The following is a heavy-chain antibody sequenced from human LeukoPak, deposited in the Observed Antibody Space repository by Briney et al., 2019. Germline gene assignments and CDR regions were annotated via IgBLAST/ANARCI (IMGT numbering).Heavy chain of an antibody. Sequence: SETLSLTCAVYGGSFSGYYWRWIRQPPGKGLEWIGEINHSGSTNYNPSLKSRVTISVDRSKNQFSLKLSSVTAADTAVYYCARADIAGGLIDYWGQGTLVTVSS. V-gene: IGHV4-34*01. CDR3: ARADIAGGLIDY. CDR2: INHSGST. D-gene: IGHD6-13*01. CDR1: GGSFSGYY. J-gene: IGHJ4*02.